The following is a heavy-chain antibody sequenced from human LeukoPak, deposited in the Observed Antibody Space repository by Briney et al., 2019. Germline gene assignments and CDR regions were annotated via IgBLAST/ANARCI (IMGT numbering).Heavy chain of an antibody. Sequence: GGPLRLSCAASGFTLSSYSLNWVRQAPGKGLEWVSYISGSSITIFYADSVKGRFTISRDNAKNSLYLQMNSLRAEDTAVYYCARDRAGWGFDYWGQGTLLTVSS. CDR3: ARDRAGWGFDY. D-gene: IGHD7-27*01. CDR2: ISGSSITI. J-gene: IGHJ4*02. V-gene: IGHV3-48*04. CDR1: GFTLSSYS.